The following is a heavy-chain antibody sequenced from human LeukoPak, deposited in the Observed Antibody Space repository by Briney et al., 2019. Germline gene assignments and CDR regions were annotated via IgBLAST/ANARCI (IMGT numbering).Heavy chain of an antibody. V-gene: IGHV3-7*01. D-gene: IGHD6-19*01. J-gene: IGHJ4*02. CDR3: ARQRGSGCLDY. Sequence: GGSLRLSCAASRFTLSNYWVSWVRQAPGKGLEWVANIKQDGSETYYVDSVKGRFTISRDNAKNSLSLQMNSLRAEDTAVYYCARQRGSGCLDYWGQGTLVTVSS. CDR2: IKQDGSET. CDR1: RFTLSNYW.